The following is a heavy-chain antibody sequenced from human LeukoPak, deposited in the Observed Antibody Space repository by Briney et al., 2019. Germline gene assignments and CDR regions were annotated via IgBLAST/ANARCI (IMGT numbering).Heavy chain of an antibody. J-gene: IGHJ4*02. D-gene: IGHD2-15*01. CDR1: GFTFSSYA. V-gene: IGHV3-30*04. CDR2: ISYDGSNK. CDR3: ARQDIVVVVAAYDY. Sequence: GGSLRLSCAASGFTFSSYAMHWVRQAPGKGLEWVAVISYDGSNKYYADSVKGRFTNSRDNSKNTLYLQMNSLRAEDTAVYYCARQDIVVVVAAYDYWGQGTLVTVSS.